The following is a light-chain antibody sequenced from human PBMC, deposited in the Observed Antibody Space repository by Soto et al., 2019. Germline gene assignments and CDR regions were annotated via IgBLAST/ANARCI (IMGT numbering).Light chain of an antibody. Sequence: DIQMTQSPSSLSASIGDRVTITCRASQSISSYLNWYQQKPGKAPTLLIYATSNLQSGVPSRFSGSGSGTDFSLTIRSLQPEDFATYYCQQSYGIPLTFGPGTKVDLE. CDR1: QSISSY. CDR2: ATS. CDR3: QQSYGIPLT. V-gene: IGKV1-39*01. J-gene: IGKJ3*01.